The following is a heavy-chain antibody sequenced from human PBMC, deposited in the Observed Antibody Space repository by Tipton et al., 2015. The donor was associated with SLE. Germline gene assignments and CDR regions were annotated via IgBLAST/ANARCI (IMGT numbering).Heavy chain of an antibody. J-gene: IGHJ6*02. CDR3: ARLRGSSSSADLNYYYGMDV. V-gene: IGHV1-8*01. Sequence: QSGAEVKKPGASVKVSCKASGYTFTSYDINWVRQATGQGLEWMGWMNPNSGNTGYAQKFQGRVTMTRNTSISTAYMELSSLRSEDTAVYYCARLRGSSSSADLNYYYGMDVWGQGTTVTVSS. CDR1: GYTFTSYD. D-gene: IGHD6-6*01. CDR2: MNPNSGNT.